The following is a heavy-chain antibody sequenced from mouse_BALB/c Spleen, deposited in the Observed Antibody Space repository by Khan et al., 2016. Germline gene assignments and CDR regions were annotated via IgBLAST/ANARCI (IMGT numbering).Heavy chain of an antibody. V-gene: IGHV14-3*02. J-gene: IGHJ2*01. CDR2: IDPANGNT. CDR1: GFNIKDTY. D-gene: IGHD1-1*01. Sequence: VQLQQSGAELVQPGASVKLSCTASGFNIKDTYMHWVKQRPEQGLEWIGRIDPANGNTKYDPKLQGKATISADTSSNTAYLQLSSLTSEDTALYYCASTVVADFNCWGQDTTLTVSS. CDR3: ASTVVADFNC.